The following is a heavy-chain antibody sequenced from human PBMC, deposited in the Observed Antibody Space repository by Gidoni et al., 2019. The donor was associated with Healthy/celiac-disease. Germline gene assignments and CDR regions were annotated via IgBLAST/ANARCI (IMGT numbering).Heavy chain of an antibody. Sequence: QVQLVESGGGLVKPGGCLRLSCSVSGFTFRYYSMSWIRQAPGKWLGCVAYISSSGSTVYYADSVKCRFTISGDNAKNSLYLQMNSLRADDTAVYYCARETVTTALDAFDIWGQGTMVTVSS. CDR2: ISSSGSTV. CDR3: ARETVTTALDAFDI. V-gene: IGHV3-11*04. CDR1: GFTFRYYS. J-gene: IGHJ3*02. D-gene: IGHD4-17*01.